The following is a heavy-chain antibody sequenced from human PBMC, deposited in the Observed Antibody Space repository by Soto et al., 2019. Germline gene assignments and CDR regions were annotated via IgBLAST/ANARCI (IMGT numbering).Heavy chain of an antibody. J-gene: IGHJ4*02. D-gene: IGHD3-16*01. CDR1: GFTFRDYY. CDR3: TRGTSLVDY. Sequence: GGSLRLSCEASGFTFRDYYMSWIRQAPGKGLEWVAYISSNSRNTNHAPSVKGRFAISRDNAKNSLYLQMNTLRAEDTAVYFCTRGTSLVDYWGQGTLVTVSS. CDR2: ISSNSRNT. V-gene: IGHV3-11*06.